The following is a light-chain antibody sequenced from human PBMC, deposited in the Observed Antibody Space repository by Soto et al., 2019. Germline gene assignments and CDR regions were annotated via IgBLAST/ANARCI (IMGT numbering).Light chain of an antibody. CDR3: QQSYSTLWT. V-gene: IGKV1-39*01. Sequence: IQLTQSPSSLSASVGDRVTITCRASQGISSNLAWYQQKPGRAPKLLIFGASTLQSGVPSRFSGSGSGTDFTLTISSLQPEDFATYYCQQSYSTLWTFGQGTKVDIK. CDR2: GAS. J-gene: IGKJ1*01. CDR1: QGISSN.